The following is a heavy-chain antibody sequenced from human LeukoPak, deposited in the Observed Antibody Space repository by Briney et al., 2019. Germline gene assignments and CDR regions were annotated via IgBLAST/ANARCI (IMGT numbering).Heavy chain of an antibody. Sequence: PSETLSLTCAVYGGSFSGYYWSWIRQPPGKGLEWIGEINHSGSTNYNPSLKSRVTISVDTSKNQFSLKLSSVTAADTAVYYCARQGHVWGSYRYPGYWGQGTLVTVSS. V-gene: IGHV4-34*01. D-gene: IGHD3-16*02. CDR3: ARQGHVWGSYRYPGY. CDR1: GGSFSGYY. CDR2: INHSGST. J-gene: IGHJ4*02.